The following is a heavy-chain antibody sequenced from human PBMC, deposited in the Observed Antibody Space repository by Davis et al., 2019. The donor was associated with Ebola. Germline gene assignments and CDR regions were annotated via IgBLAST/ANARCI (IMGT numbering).Heavy chain of an antibody. J-gene: IGHJ4*02. Sequence: LRLSCAVYGGSFSGYYWSWIRQPPGKGLEWIGEINHSGSTNYNPSLKSRVTISVDTSKNQFSLKLSSVTAADTAVYYCARAPSGIAAAGTWGYWGQGTLVTVSS. V-gene: IGHV4-34*09. CDR3: ARAPSGIAAAGTWGY. CDR1: GGSFSGYY. D-gene: IGHD6-13*01. CDR2: INHSGST.